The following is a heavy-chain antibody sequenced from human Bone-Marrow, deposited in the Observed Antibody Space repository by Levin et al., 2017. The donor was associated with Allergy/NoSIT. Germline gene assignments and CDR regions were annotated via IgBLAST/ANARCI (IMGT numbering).Heavy chain of an antibody. D-gene: IGHD2-8*01. J-gene: IGHJ5*02. CDR1: GGTFSSYA. V-gene: IGHV1-69*13. CDR3: ARGPNGVWPGGNWFDP. Sequence: SVKVSCKASGGTFSSYAISWVRQAPGQGLEWMGGIIPIFGTANYAQKFQGRVTITADESTSTAYMELSSLRSEDTAVYYCARGPNGVWPGGNWFDPWGQGTLVTVSS. CDR2: IIPIFGTA.